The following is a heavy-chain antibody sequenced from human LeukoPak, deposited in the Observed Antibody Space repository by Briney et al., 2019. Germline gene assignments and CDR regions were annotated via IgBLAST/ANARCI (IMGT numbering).Heavy chain of an antibody. V-gene: IGHV3-7*05. CDR3: ERDFI. D-gene: IGHD3-10*01. CDR2: IKQDGSGV. Sequence: GESRKISCVGSGFTFSSHWMSWVRQAPGRGPEWVANIKQDGSGVDYVESVKGRFTISRDNAKSSLYLQMNSLRAEDTAIYYCERDFIWGQGTPVTVSS. J-gene: IGHJ4*02. CDR1: GFTFSSHW.